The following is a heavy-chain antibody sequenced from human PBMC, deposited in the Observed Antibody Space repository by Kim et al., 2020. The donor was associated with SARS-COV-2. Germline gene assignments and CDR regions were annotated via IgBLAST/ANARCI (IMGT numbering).Heavy chain of an antibody. CDR2: IKSKTDGGTT. CDR1: GFTFSNAW. Sequence: GGSLRLSCAASGFTFSNAWMSWVRQAPGKGLEWVGRIKSKTDGGTTDYAAPVKGRFTISRDDSKNTLYLQMNSLKTEDTAVYYCTTFMYSSSWFYYYGMDVWGQGTTVTVSS. J-gene: IGHJ6*02. CDR3: TTFMYSSSWFYYYGMDV. D-gene: IGHD6-13*01. V-gene: IGHV3-15*01.